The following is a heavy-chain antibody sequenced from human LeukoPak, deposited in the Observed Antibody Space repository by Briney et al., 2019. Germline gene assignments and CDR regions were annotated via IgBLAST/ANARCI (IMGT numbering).Heavy chain of an antibody. CDR1: GFTFSSYG. CDR2: INTSSNRI. D-gene: IGHD6-19*01. Sequence: GGSLRLSCAASGFTFSSYGMNWVRQAPGKGLEWVSYINTSSNRIDYADSVKGRFTMSRDNAKNLLYLQMNSLRDEDTAMYYCARVSAPGTSGWYFGYWGQGTLVTVSS. V-gene: IGHV3-48*02. CDR3: ARVSAPGTSGWYFGY. J-gene: IGHJ4*02.